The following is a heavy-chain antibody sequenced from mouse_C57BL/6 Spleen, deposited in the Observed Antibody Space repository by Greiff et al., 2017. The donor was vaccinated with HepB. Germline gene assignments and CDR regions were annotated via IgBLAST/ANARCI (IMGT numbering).Heavy chain of an antibody. V-gene: IGHV1-42*01. CDR3: ARSPYCGRDAMDY. Sequence: EVKLLESGPELVKPGASVKISCKASGYSFTGYYMNWVKQSPEKSLEWIGEINPSTGGTTYNQKFKAKATLTVDKSSSTAYMQLKSLTSEDSAVYYCARSPYCGRDAMDYWGQGTSVTVSS. CDR2: INPSTGGT. D-gene: IGHD1-1*01. J-gene: IGHJ4*01. CDR1: GYSFTGYY.